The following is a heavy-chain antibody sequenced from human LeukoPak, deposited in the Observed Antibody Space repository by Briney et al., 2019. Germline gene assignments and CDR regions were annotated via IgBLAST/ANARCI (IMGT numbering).Heavy chain of an antibody. D-gene: IGHD5-12*01. CDR1: GLPFSIYA. V-gene: IGHV3-23*01. J-gene: IGHJ4*02. Sequence: GGSLTLSFSPSGLPFSIYATSWARQAPGKRLEWVSAISGSGGSTYYADAVPGRFTISRDNSKNTLYLQLNSMRAEDTAVYYCGKEPKRVATNYFDYWGEGTLVTVSP. CDR3: GKEPKRVATNYFDY. CDR2: ISGSGGST.